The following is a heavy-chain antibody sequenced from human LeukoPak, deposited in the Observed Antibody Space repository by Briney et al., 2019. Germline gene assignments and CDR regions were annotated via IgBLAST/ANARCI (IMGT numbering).Heavy chain of an antibody. CDR3: AREYCTTKSCLDS. CDR2: IQHDGSEQ. V-gene: IGHV3-30*02. D-gene: IGHD1-26*01. CDR1: GFSFRYYG. J-gene: IGHJ4*02. Sequence: GGSLRLSCAASGFSFRYYGMHWVRQAPGKGLEWLAFIQHDGSEQYHADSVKGRFTISRDNSKNTLFLQMNSLRAEDTAVYYCAREYCTTKSCLDSWGQGTLVTVSS.